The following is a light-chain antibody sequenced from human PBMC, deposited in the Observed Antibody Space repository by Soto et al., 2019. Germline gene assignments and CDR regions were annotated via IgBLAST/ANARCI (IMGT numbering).Light chain of an antibody. CDR1: SSDVGSYNL. CDR2: EGS. J-gene: IGLJ2*01. CDR3: CSYAGSSTYV. Sequence: QSALTQPASVSGSPGQSITISCTGTSSDVGSYNLVSWYQQHPGKGPKLMIYEGSRRPSGVSNRFSASKSGNTASLTISGLQAEDEADYYCCSYAGSSTYVFGGGTKLTVL. V-gene: IGLV2-23*01.